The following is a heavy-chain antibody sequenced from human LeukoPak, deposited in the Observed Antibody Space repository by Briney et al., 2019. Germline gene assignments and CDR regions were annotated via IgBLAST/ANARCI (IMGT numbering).Heavy chain of an antibody. D-gene: IGHD2-2*01. Sequence: GASVKVSCKASGYTFTGYYMHWVRQAPGQGLEWMGWINPNSGGTNYAQKFQGRVTMTRDTSISTAYMELSRLRSDDTAVYYCATDCSSTSCYRDYWGQGTTVTVSS. J-gene: IGHJ4*03. CDR3: ATDCSSTSCYRDY. CDR2: INPNSGGT. CDR1: GYTFTGYY. V-gene: IGHV1-2*02.